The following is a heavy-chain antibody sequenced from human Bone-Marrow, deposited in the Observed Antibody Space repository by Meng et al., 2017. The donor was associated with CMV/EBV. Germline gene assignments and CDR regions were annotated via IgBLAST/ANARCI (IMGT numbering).Heavy chain of an antibody. CDR3: ASMVVTGT. V-gene: IGHV3-21*01. J-gene: IGHJ5*02. CDR2: ISSSSSYI. CDR1: GFTFSSYS. D-gene: IGHD4-23*01. Sequence: LSLTCAASGFTFSSYSMNWVRQAPGKGLEWVSSISSSSSYIYYADSVKGRFTISRDNAKNSLYLQMNSLRAEDTAVYYCASMVVTGTWGQGTLVTVSS.